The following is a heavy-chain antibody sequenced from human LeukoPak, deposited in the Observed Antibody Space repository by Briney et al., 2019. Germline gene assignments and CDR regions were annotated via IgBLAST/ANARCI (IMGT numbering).Heavy chain of an antibody. CDR1: GFTFSSYS. V-gene: IGHV3-48*01. J-gene: IGHJ4*02. CDR2: ISSSSSTI. Sequence: GGSLRLSCAASGFTFSSYSMNWVRQAPGKGLEWVSYISSSSSTIYYADSVKGRFTISRDNSENTLFLQMNSLRAEDTAIYYCAKVRGYCSGGSCYYPFDYWGQGTLVTVSS. CDR3: AKVRGYCSGGSCYYPFDY. D-gene: IGHD2-15*01.